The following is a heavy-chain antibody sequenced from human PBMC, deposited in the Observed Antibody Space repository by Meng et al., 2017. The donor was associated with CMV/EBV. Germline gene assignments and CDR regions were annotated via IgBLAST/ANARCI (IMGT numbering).Heavy chain of an antibody. J-gene: IGHJ5*02. CDR1: GYTFTNYG. D-gene: IGHD3-10*01. CDR2: ISAYNGNT. Sequence: QVQLLQSGTVVNDPGDSVKVSCKASGYTFTNYGISWVRQAPGQGLEWMGWISAYNGNTNYAQKLQGRVTMTTDTSTSTAYMELRSLRSDDTAVYYCARNYYGSGSWFDPWGQGTLVTVSS. V-gene: IGHV1-18*01. CDR3: ARNYYGSGSWFDP.